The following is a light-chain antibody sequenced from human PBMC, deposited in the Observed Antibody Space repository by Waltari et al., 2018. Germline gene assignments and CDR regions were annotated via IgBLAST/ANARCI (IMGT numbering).Light chain of an antibody. Sequence: QSALTQPPSVSGSPGQSVTISCTATSSDVGNYNRVSWYQQSPGTAPELMIYDVTNRPSGVPDRFSGSKAGNTASLTISGLQAEDEADYYCSSPTTSITWVFGGGTKLTVL. CDR3: SSPTTSITWV. J-gene: IGLJ3*02. CDR2: DVT. CDR1: SSDVGNYNR. V-gene: IGLV2-18*02.